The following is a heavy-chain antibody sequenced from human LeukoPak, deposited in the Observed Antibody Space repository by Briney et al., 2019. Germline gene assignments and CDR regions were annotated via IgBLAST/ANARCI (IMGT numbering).Heavy chain of an antibody. CDR3: ARGRSSMVRGYYYYYMDV. CDR1: GGSFSGYY. V-gene: IGHV4-34*01. Sequence: SETLSLTCAVYGGSFSGYYWSWIRQPPGKGLEWIGEINHSGSTNYNPSLKSRVTISVDTSKNQFALKLSSVTAADTAVYYCARGRSSMVRGYYYYYMDVWGKGTTVIISS. CDR2: INHSGST. D-gene: IGHD3-10*01. J-gene: IGHJ6*03.